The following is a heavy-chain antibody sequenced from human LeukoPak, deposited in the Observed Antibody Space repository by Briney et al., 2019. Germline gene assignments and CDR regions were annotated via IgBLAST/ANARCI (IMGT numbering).Heavy chain of an antibody. V-gene: IGHV3-48*01. Sequence: GGSLRPSCTASGFPFIEYSMNWARQAPGKGLEWISYIGIDSGNTKYADSVRGRFTISADKAKNSLYLQMNSLRVEDTAVYYCARDHNYAFDNWGQGTLVSVAS. CDR2: IGIDSGNT. CDR1: GFPFIEYS. J-gene: IGHJ4*02. D-gene: IGHD1-1*01. CDR3: ARDHNYAFDN.